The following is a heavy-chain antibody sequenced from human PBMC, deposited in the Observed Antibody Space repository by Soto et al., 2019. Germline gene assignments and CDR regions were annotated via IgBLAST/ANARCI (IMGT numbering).Heavy chain of an antibody. CDR1: GFTFSSYG. D-gene: IGHD3-22*01. CDR3: ARDLETYYYDSSGLS. CDR2: IWYDGSNK. J-gene: IGHJ5*02. Sequence: GGSLRLSCAASGFTFSSYGMHWVRQAPGKGLEWVAVIWYDGSNKYYADSVKGRFTISRDKSKNTLYLQMNSLRAEDTAVYYCARDLETYYYDSSGLSWGQGTLVTVSS. V-gene: IGHV3-33*01.